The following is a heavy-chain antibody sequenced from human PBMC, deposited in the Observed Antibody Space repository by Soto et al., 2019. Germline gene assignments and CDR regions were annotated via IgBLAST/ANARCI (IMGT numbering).Heavy chain of an antibody. V-gene: IGHV5-51*01. J-gene: IGHJ6*02. CDR2: XYPGXSXX. Sequence: GESLKISCKGSGYTFTNYWIVWVRQMPGKGLEWXXXXYPGXSXXXXXXSFQGQVTISADKSITTTYLQWSSLKASDTAIYYCAASIFYYGMDVWGQGTTVTAP. CDR1: GYTFTNYW. CDR3: AASIFYYGMDV.